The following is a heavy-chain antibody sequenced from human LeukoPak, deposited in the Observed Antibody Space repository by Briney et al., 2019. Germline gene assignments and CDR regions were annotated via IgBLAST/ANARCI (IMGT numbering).Heavy chain of an antibody. J-gene: IGHJ4*02. V-gene: IGHV4-4*07. CDR3: ARDGSTYSSGWYIGY. Sequence: SETLSLTCTVSGGSISSYYWSWIRRPAGKGLEWIGRIYTSGSTNYNPSLKSRVTMSADTSKNQFSLKLSSVTAADTAVYYCARDGSTYSSGWYIGYWGQGTLVTVSS. CDR1: GGSISSYY. CDR2: IYTSGST. D-gene: IGHD6-19*01.